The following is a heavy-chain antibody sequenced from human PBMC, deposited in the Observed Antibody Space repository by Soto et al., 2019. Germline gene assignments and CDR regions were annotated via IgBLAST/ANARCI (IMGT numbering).Heavy chain of an antibody. CDR3: ATGGLYYEA. Sequence: GGSLRLSCTDSGFAFRHNYLTWIRQAPGKGLEWLSYIRTSGSPAYYAVSVKGRFTISTDNAKKALYLQMDSLRAEDTGVYYCATGGLYYEARGQGTLVT. V-gene: IGHV3-11*01. CDR1: GFAFRHNY. J-gene: IGHJ4*02. CDR2: IRTSGSPA. D-gene: IGHD1-26*01.